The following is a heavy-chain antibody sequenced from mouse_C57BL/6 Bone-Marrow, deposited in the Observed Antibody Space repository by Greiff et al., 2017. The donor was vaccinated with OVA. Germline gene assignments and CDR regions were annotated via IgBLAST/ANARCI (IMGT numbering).Heavy chain of an antibody. CDR3: TREGYYEGNYYAMDY. Sequence: QVQLQQSGAELVRPGASVTLSCKASGYTFTDYEMHWVKQTPVHGLEWIGAIDPETGGTAYNQKFKGKAILTADKSSSTAYMELRSLTSEDSAVYYCTREGYYEGNYYAMDYWGQGTSVTVSS. CDR2: IDPETGGT. V-gene: IGHV1-15*01. J-gene: IGHJ4*01. D-gene: IGHD1-1*01. CDR1: GYTFTDYE.